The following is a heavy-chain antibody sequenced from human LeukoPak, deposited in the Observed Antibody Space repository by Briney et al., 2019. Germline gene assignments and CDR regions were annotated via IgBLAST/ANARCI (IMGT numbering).Heavy chain of an antibody. CDR1: GFTFSSYS. Sequence: GGSLRLSCAASGFTFSSYSMNWVRQAPGKGLEWVSSISSSSSYIYYADSVKGRFTISRDNAKNSLYLQMNSLRAEDTAVYYCARSGPRYYYDSSGYYYLDYWGQGTLVTVSS. V-gene: IGHV3-21*01. CDR3: ARSGPRYYYDSSGYYYLDY. CDR2: ISSSSSYI. J-gene: IGHJ4*02. D-gene: IGHD3-22*01.